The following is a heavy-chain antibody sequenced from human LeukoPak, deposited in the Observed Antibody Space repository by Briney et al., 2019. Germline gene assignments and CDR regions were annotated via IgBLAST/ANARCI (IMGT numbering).Heavy chain of an antibody. CDR2: INPNSGGA. Sequence: ASVKVSCKASGYTFTGYYMHWVRQAPGQGLEWMGWINPNSGGANYAQKFQGRVTMTRDTSISTAYMELSRLRSDDTAVYYCARALTITMIVVVGYWGQGTLVTVSS. CDR3: ARALTITMIVVVGY. J-gene: IGHJ4*02. D-gene: IGHD3-22*01. CDR1: GYTFTGYY. V-gene: IGHV1-2*02.